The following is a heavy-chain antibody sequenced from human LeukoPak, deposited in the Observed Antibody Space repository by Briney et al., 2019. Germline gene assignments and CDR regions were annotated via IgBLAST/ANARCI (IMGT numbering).Heavy chain of an antibody. CDR3: AKASSSTWPYYFDS. CDR2: LTGDGSDT. Sequence: TGGPLRLSCAASGFTFSSYVMAYVRHSPGKGLEWVSALTGDGSDTYYPDSVKGRFIISRDDSKNTLYLEMNSLRADDTAVYCCAKASSSTWPYYFDSWGQGTLVTVSS. CDR1: GFTFSSYV. J-gene: IGHJ4*02. D-gene: IGHD6-13*01. V-gene: IGHV3-23*01.